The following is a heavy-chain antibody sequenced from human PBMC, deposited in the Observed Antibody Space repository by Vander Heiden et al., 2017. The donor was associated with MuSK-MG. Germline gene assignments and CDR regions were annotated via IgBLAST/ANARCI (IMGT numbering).Heavy chain of an antibody. CDR1: GFTFSSYA. V-gene: IGHV3-30*04. Sequence: QVQLVESGGGVVQPGRSLRLSCAASGFTFSSYAMHWVRQAPGKGLEWVAVISYDGSNKYYADSVKCRFTISRDNSKNTLYLQMNSLRAEDTAVYYCASPPLPYGDYGHFDYWGQGTLVTVSS. CDR3: ASPPLPYGDYGHFDY. J-gene: IGHJ4*02. CDR2: ISYDGSNK. D-gene: IGHD4-17*01.